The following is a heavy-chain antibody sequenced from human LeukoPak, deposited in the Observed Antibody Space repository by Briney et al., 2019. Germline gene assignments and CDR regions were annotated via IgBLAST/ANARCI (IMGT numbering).Heavy chain of an antibody. CDR3: ARGSRAGGVDSYFDY. CDR1: GFTVTSNY. CDR2: FSGGGGT. Sequence: GGSLRLSCAASGFTVTSNYVSWVRQAPGKGLEWVSGFSGGGGTYYADSVKGRFTISRDNSENTLYLQMNSLRAEDTAVYYCARGSRAGGVDSYFDYWGQGTPVTVSS. D-gene: IGHD2-21*01. J-gene: IGHJ4*02. V-gene: IGHV3-53*01.